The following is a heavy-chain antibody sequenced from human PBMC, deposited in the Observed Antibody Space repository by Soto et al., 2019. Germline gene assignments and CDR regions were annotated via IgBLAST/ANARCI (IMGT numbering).Heavy chain of an antibody. J-gene: IGHJ6*02. D-gene: IGHD2-2*01. V-gene: IGHV1-18*04. CDR3: ARDKRDSVVVPAAMRLAKGMDV. CDR2: ISAYNGNT. CDR1: GYTFPNYG. Sequence: GASVKVSCKASGYTFPNYGISWVRQAPGQGLEWMGWISAYNGNTNYAQKVQGRVTMTTDTSTSTAYMEMRSLRSDDTAVYYCARDKRDSVVVPAAMRLAKGMDVWGQGTTVTVSS.